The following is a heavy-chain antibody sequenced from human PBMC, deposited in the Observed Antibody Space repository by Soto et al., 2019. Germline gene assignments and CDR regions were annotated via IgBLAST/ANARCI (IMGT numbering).Heavy chain of an antibody. CDR3: ARTAAAGKYYNGMDV. CDR1: GYSFTSYW. V-gene: IGHV5-51*01. D-gene: IGHD6-13*01. J-gene: IGHJ6*02. Sequence: PGESLKISCKGSGYSFTSYWIGWARQMPGKGLEWMGIIYPGDSDTRYSTSFQGQVTISADKSISTAYLQWSSLKASDTAMYYCARTAAAGKYYNGMDVWGQGTTVTVSS. CDR2: IYPGDSDT.